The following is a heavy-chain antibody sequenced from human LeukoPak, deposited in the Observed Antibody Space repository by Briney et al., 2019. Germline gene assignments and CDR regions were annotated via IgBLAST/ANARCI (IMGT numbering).Heavy chain of an antibody. J-gene: IGHJ4*02. Sequence: SVKVSCKASGGTFSSYAISWVRQAPGQGLEWMGRIIPIFGTANYAQKFQGRVTITTDESTSTAYMELSSLRSEDTSVYYCAREGYSGYVDYWGQGTLVTVSS. CDR2: IIPIFGTA. V-gene: IGHV1-69*05. CDR3: AREGYSGYVDY. D-gene: IGHD1-26*01. CDR1: GGTFSSYA.